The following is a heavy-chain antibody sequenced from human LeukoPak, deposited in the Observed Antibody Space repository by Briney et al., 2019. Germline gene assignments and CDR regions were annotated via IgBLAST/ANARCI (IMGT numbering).Heavy chain of an antibody. CDR1: GGSISSYY. CDR2: IYYSGST. Sequence: PSETLSLTCTVSGGSISSYYWSWIQQPPGKGLEWIGYIYYSGSTNYNPSLKSRVTISVDTSKNQFSLKLSSVTAADTAVYYCARSGITIFGVDYYYYGMDVWGQGTTVTVSS. CDR3: ARSGITIFGVDYYYYGMDV. D-gene: IGHD3-3*01. J-gene: IGHJ6*02. V-gene: IGHV4-59*01.